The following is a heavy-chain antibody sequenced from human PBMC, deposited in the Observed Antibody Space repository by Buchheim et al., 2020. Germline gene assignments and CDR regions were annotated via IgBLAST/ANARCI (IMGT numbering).Heavy chain of an antibody. CDR1: GFTFSSYW. Sequence: EVQLVESGGGLVQPGGSLRLSCAASGFTFSSYWMSWVRQAPGKGLEWVANIKQAGSEKYYVDSVKGRFTISRDNSKNSLYLQMNSLRAEDTAVYYCARASPLGYFDWLSRPYYYYGMDVWGQGTT. CDR2: IKQAGSEK. CDR3: ARASPLGYFDWLSRPYYYYGMDV. D-gene: IGHD3-9*01. J-gene: IGHJ6*02. V-gene: IGHV3-7*01.